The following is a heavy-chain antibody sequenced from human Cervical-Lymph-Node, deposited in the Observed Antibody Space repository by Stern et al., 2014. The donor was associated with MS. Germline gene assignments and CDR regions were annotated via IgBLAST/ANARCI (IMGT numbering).Heavy chain of an antibody. D-gene: IGHD5-24*01. V-gene: IGHV4-59*01. J-gene: IGHJ4*02. CDR1: GGSMPDYY. Sequence: QVQLQESGPGLVKPSETLSLTCNVSGGSMPDYYWSWFRQPPGKGLEWIGYVYHTGSTSYNPSLKSRVTISIDTSKNQFALRVNSMTAADTAVYYCARGGRMASMFFWGQGTLVTVSS. CDR2: VYHTGST. CDR3: ARGGRMASMFF.